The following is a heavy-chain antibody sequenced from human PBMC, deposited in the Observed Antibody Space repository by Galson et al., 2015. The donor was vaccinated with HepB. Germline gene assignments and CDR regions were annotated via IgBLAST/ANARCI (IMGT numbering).Heavy chain of an antibody. CDR1: EFTFSSYW. J-gene: IGHJ6*02. V-gene: IGHV3-7*03. CDR3: ARRISLVRGIITKPDYYYGMDV. CDR2: INPDGSEK. D-gene: IGHD3-10*01. Sequence: LRLSCAASEFTFSSYWMNWVRQAPGKGLAWVANINPDGSEKYYVASLKGRFTISRDNAKNSLYLQMDSLRAEDTAVYYCARRISLVRGIITKPDYYYGMDVWGQGTTVTVAS.